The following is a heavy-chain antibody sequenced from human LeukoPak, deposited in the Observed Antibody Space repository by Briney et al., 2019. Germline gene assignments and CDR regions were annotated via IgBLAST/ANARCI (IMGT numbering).Heavy chain of an antibody. CDR1: GFTVSSNY. Sequence: GGSLRLSCAASGFTVSSNYMSWVRQAPGKGLEWVSVIYSGGSTYYADSVKGRFTISRDNSKNTLYLQMNSLRAEDTAVYYCARDLWDDYGDLWGQGTPVTVSS. CDR2: IYSGGST. J-gene: IGHJ4*02. D-gene: IGHD1-26*01. CDR3: ARDLWDDYGDL. V-gene: IGHV3-66*01.